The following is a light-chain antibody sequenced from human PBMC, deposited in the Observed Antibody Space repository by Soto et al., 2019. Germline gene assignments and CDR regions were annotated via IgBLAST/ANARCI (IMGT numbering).Light chain of an antibody. V-gene: IGLV2-8*01. CDR1: SNDVGGYNY. CDR2: EVS. Sequence: QSALTQPRSASGSPGQSVTISCTGTSNDVGGYNYVSWYQQHPGTAPKLMIYEVSKRPSGVPDRFSGSKSDNTASLTVSGLQAEDEADYYCSSYAGSNIVFGGGTKLTVL. J-gene: IGLJ2*01. CDR3: SSYAGSNIV.